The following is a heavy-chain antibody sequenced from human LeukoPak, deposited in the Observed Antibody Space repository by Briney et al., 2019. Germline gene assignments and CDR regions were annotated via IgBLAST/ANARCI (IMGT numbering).Heavy chain of an antibody. CDR1: GFTFSSYA. Sequence: PGGSLRLSCAASGFTFSSYAMNWVRQAPGKGLEWVSAISGSGGSTYYAGSVKGRFTISRDNSKNTLYLQMNSLRAEDTVVYYCAKDPSSQVPYYFDYWGQGTLVTVSS. J-gene: IGHJ4*02. V-gene: IGHV3-23*01. CDR2: ISGSGGST. CDR3: AKDPSSQVPYYFDY.